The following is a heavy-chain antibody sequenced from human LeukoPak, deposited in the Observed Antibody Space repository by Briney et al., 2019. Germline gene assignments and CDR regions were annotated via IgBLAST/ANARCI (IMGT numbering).Heavy chain of an antibody. CDR1: GGSFSGYY. D-gene: IGHD6-19*01. CDR2: INHSGST. J-gene: IGHJ4*02. Sequence: SETLSLTCAVYGGSFSGYYWSWIRQPPGKGLEWIGEINHSGSTNYNPSLKSRVTISVDTSKNQFSLKLSSVTAADTAVYYCARANSRGWYFYRYWGQGTLVTVCS. V-gene: IGHV4-34*01. CDR3: ARANSRGWYFYRY.